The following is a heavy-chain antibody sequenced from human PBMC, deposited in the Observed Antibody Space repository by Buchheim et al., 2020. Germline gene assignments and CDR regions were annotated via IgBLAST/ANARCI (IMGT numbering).Heavy chain of an antibody. CDR1: GFTFSSYS. CDR3: ARADYIPASHFDY. V-gene: IGHV3-21*01. Sequence: EVQLVESGGGLVKPGGSLRLSCAASGFTFSSYSMNWVRQAPGKGLEWVSSISSTSNYIYYADSMKGRFTISRDNATNSLYLQMSSLRAEDTAVYYCARADYIPASHFDYWGQGTL. D-gene: IGHD4-11*01. J-gene: IGHJ4*02. CDR2: ISSTSNYI.